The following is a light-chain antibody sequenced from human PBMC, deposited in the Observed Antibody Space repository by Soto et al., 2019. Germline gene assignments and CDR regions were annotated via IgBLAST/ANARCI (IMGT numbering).Light chain of an antibody. CDR1: QSVSSSY. V-gene: IGKV3-20*01. J-gene: IGKJ1*01. CDR3: QQYGSTAQT. Sequence: EIVLTQSPGTLSLSPGERATLSCRASQSVSSSYLAWYQQKPGQAPRLLIYGASTRATGIPDRFSGSGSGTDFTLTIRRLELEDFAVYYCQQYGSTAQTFGQGTKVDIK. CDR2: GAS.